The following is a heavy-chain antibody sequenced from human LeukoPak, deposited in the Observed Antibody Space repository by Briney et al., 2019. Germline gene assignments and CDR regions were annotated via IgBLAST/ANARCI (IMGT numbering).Heavy chain of an antibody. J-gene: IGHJ4*02. V-gene: IGHV1-69*05. Sequence: SVKVSCKASGGTFISYAISWVRQAPGQGLEWMGGIIPIFGTANYAQKFQGRVTITTDESTSTAYMELSSLRSEDTAVYYCARGPYNWNDGRYFDYWGQGTLITVSS. D-gene: IGHD1-20*01. CDR2: IIPIFGTA. CDR3: ARGPYNWNDGRYFDY. CDR1: GGTFISYA.